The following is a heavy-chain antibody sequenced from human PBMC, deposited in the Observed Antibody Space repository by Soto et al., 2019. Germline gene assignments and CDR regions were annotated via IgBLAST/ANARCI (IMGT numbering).Heavy chain of an antibody. CDR2: ISGSGGST. D-gene: IGHD2-15*01. J-gene: IGHJ6*02. V-gene: IGHV3-23*01. CDR3: SATAIAAPSYYAMNV. CDR1: GFTFSSYA. Sequence: EVQLLESGGGLVQPGGSLRLSCPASGFTFSSYAMSWVRQAPGKGLEWVSAISGSGGSTYYADSVKGRFTISRDNSKNTLLQLLNNRRAADKTVEYCSATAIAAPSYYAMNVWGQGTTVTVSS.